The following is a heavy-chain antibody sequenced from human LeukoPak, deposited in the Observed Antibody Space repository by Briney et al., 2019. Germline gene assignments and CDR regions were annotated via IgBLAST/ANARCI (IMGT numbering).Heavy chain of an antibody. CDR1: GGSISSSSYY. J-gene: IGHJ4*02. V-gene: IGHV4-39*01. CDR3: ARIPYSSRGQ. D-gene: IGHD6-13*01. CDR2: IYYSGST. Sequence: PSETLSLTCTVSGGSISSSSYYWGWIRQPPGKGLEWIGSIYYSGSTYYNPSLTSRVTISVETSKNPFSLKLSSVTAADTAVYYCARIPYSSRGQWGQGTLVTVSS.